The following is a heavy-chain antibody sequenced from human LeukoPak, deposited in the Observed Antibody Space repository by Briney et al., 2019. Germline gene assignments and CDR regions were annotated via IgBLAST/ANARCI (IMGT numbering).Heavy chain of an antibody. J-gene: IGHJ4*02. CDR1: GFTFSSFP. D-gene: IGHD6-19*01. CDR3: AKPRSGWYDYDY. CDR2: ISGSGGSS. Sequence: GGSLRLSCAASGFTFSSFPMSWVRQAPGKGLELVSAISGSGGSSSYADSVKGRFTISRDNSKNTLYLQMNSLRVEDTAVYYCAKPRSGWYDYDYWGQGTLVTVSS. V-gene: IGHV3-23*01.